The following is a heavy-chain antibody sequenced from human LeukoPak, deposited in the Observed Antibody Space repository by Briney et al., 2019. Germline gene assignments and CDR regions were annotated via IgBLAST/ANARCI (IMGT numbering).Heavy chain of an antibody. CDR2: INPNSGGT. CDR3: ARDSRSTSYNWFDP. D-gene: IGHD2-2*01. Sequence: ASVKVSRKASGYTFTGYYMHWVRQAPGQGLEWMGWINPNSGGTNYAQKFQGRVTMTRDTSISTAYMELSRLRSDDTAVYYCARDSRSTSYNWFDPWGRGTLVTVSS. V-gene: IGHV1-2*02. J-gene: IGHJ5*02. CDR1: GYTFTGYY.